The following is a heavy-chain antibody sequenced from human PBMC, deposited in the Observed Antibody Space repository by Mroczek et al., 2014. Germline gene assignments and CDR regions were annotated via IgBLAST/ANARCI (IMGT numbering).Heavy chain of an antibody. CDR3: ARIYYDFWSGYPLYYYYYGMDV. CDR1: GYTFTSYD. J-gene: IGHJ6*02. D-gene: IGHD3-3*01. V-gene: IGHV1-8*01. Sequence: QVQLVESGAEVKKPGASVKVSCKASGYTFTSYDINWVRQATGQGLEWMGWMNPNSGNTGYAQKFQGRVTMTRNTSISTAYMELSSLRSEDTAVYYCARIYYDFWSGYPLYYYYYGMDVWGQGTTVTVS. CDR2: MNPNSGNT.